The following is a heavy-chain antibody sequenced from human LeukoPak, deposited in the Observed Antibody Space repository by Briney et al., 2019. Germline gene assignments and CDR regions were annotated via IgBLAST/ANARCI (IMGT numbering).Heavy chain of an antibody. D-gene: IGHD6-13*01. Sequence: ASVKVSCKASGYTFTGYYMHWVRQAPGQGLEWMGWIDPNSGGTNYAQKFQGRVTMTEDTSTDTAYMELSSLRSEDTAVYYCATERRYSSSWYPRVDYWGQGTLVTVSS. V-gene: IGHV1-2*02. CDR1: GYTFTGYY. CDR3: ATERRYSSSWYPRVDY. J-gene: IGHJ4*02. CDR2: IDPNSGGT.